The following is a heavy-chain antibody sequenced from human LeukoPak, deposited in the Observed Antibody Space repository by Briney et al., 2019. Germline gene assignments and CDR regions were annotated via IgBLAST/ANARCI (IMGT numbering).Heavy chain of an antibody. Sequence: PGGTLRLSCAASGFTFSNHGMNWVRQAPGKGLEWVSGISPSGDITYYADSVKGRFTISRDNAQNSLYLQMNSLRAEDTAVYYCARDPYSGSYGNNYYYYMDVWGKGTTVTISS. CDR2: ISPSGDIT. V-gene: IGHV3-23*01. CDR3: ARDPYSGSYGNNYYYYMDV. J-gene: IGHJ6*03. CDR1: GFTFSNHG. D-gene: IGHD5-12*01.